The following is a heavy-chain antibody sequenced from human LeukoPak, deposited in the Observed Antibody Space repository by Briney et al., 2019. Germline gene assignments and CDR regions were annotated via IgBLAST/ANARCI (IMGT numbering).Heavy chain of an antibody. J-gene: IGHJ5*02. D-gene: IGHD2-2*01. V-gene: IGHV4-4*09. CDR2: IYTSGST. CDR1: GGSISSYY. CDR3: ARAGVDCSSTSCYIGDWFDP. Sequence: SETLSLTCTVSGGSISSYYWSWIRQPPGKGLEWIGYIYTSGSTDYNPSLKSRVTISVDTSKNQFSLKLSSVTAADTAVYYCARAGVDCSSTSCYIGDWFDPWGQGTLVTVSS.